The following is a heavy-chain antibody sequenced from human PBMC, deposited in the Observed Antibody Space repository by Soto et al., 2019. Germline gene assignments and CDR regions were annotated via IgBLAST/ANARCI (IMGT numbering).Heavy chain of an antibody. CDR1: GFTFASSA. Sequence: SVKVSCKASGFTFASSARQWVRQARGQRLERIGWIVVGSGNTNYAQKFQERVTITRDMSTSTAYMELSSLRSEDTAVYYCAAAESGYDWYWFDPWGQGTLLTVSS. V-gene: IGHV1-58*02. J-gene: IGHJ5*02. CDR2: IVVGSGNT. D-gene: IGHD5-12*01. CDR3: AAAESGYDWYWFDP.